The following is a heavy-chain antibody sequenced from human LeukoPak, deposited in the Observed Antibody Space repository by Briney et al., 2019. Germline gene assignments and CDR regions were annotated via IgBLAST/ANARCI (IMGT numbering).Heavy chain of an antibody. V-gene: IGHV3-33*01. Sequence: PGRSLRLSCAASGFTFSSYGMHWVRQAPGKGLEWVAVIWYDGSNKYYADPVKGRFTISRDNSKNTLYLQMNSLRAEDTAVYYCARAPSYYDILSEGAFDIWGQGTMVTVSS. J-gene: IGHJ3*02. CDR1: GFTFSSYG. D-gene: IGHD3-9*01. CDR2: IWYDGSNK. CDR3: ARAPSYYDILSEGAFDI.